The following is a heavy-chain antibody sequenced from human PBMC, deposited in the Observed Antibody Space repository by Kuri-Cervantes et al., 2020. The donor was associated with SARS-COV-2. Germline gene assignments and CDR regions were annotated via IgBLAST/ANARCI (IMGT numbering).Heavy chain of an antibody. J-gene: IGHJ3*02. D-gene: IGHD3-16*02. CDR2: INPKSGGT. V-gene: IGHV1-2*04. CDR3: ARGTSGGYLGGGYLGGGDSFDI. CDR1: GYTLTDYY. Sequence: ASVKVSCKASGYTLTDYYINWVRQAPGQGLEWMGWINPKSGGTDSAQKFQGWGTMTRDTSISTAYMELSRLRSDDTAVYYCARGTSGGYLGGGYLGGGDSFDIWGQGTMVTVSS.